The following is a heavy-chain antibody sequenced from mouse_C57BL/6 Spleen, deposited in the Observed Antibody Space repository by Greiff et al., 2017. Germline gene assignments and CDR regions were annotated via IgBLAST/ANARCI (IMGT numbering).Heavy chain of an antibody. CDR1: GYAFSSYW. V-gene: IGHV1-80*01. CDR2: IYPGDGDT. Sequence: VQLQQSGAELVKPGASVKISCKASGYAFSSYWMNWVKQRPGKGLEWIGQIYPGDGDTNYNGKFKGKATLTADKSSSTAYMQLSSLTSEDSAVXFCAREGTAGLRGYFDVWGTGTTVTVSS. CDR3: AREGTAGLRGYFDV. D-gene: IGHD2-12*01. J-gene: IGHJ1*03.